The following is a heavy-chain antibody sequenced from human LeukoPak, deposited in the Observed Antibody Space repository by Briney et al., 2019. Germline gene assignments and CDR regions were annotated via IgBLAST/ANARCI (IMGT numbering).Heavy chain of an antibody. D-gene: IGHD4-23*01. Sequence: ASVKVSCKASGYTFTSNYIHWVRQAPGQGLEWMGMIYPRDGSTSYAQKFQGRVTVTRDTSTSTVHMELSGLRSEDTAVYYCARALRWYPASFDYWGRGTLVTVSS. J-gene: IGHJ4*02. CDR1: GYTFTSNY. CDR3: ARALRWYPASFDY. V-gene: IGHV1-46*01. CDR2: IYPRDGST.